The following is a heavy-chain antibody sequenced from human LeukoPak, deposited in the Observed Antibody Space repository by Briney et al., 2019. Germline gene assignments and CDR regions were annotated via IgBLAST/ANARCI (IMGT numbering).Heavy chain of an antibody. CDR3: ARRYYYDSSGYYNYYYMDV. Sequence: SETLSLTCTVSGGSISSYYWSWIRQPPGKGLEWIGYIYYSGSTNYNPSLKSRGTISVDTSKNQFSLKLSSVTAADTAVYYCARRYYYDSSGYYNYYYMDVWGKGTTVTVSS. J-gene: IGHJ6*03. V-gene: IGHV4-59*08. CDR1: GGSISSYY. D-gene: IGHD3-22*01. CDR2: IYYSGST.